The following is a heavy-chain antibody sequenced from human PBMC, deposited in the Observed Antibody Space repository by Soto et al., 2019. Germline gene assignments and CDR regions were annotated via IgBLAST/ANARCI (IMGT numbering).Heavy chain of an antibody. V-gene: IGHV1-24*01. CDR2: FDPEDGET. D-gene: IGHD3-10*01. CDR3: ASRGALKMYYYASGSYYDAFDI. Sequence: GASVKVSCKVSGYTLTELSMHWVRQAPGKGLEWMGGFDPEDGETIYAQKFQARVTMTEDTSTDTAYMKLSSMRSEDTAVYYCASRGALKMYYYASGSYYDAFDIWGQGTMVTVSS. J-gene: IGHJ3*02. CDR1: GYTLTELS.